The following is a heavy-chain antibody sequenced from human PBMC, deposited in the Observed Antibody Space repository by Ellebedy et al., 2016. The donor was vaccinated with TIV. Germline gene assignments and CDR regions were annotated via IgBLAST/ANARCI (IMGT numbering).Heavy chain of an antibody. D-gene: IGHD1-26*01. V-gene: IGHV1-58*02. CDR1: GFTFTSSA. CDR3: AATSGSYRSMLLAGPLDDAFDI. J-gene: IGHJ3*02. Sequence: AASVKVSCKASGFTFTSSAMQWVRQPRGQRLEWIGWIVVGSGNTNYAQKFQERVTITRDMSTSTAYMEVSSLRSEDTAVYYCAATSGSYRSMLLAGPLDDAFDIWGQGTMVTVSS. CDR2: IVVGSGNT.